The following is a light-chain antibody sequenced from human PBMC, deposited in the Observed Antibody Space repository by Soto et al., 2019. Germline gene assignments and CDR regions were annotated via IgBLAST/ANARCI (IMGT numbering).Light chain of an antibody. CDR3: CSYVGGYSYV. J-gene: IGLJ1*01. CDR2: DVN. Sequence: QSVLTQPRSVSGSPGQSVTISCTGTSSDVGVYNYVSWFQQHPGKAPKLMIYDVNTRPSGVPDRFSGSKSGNTASLTISGLQAEDEGDYYCCSYVGGYSYVFGSGTKLTVL. V-gene: IGLV2-11*01. CDR1: SSDVGVYNY.